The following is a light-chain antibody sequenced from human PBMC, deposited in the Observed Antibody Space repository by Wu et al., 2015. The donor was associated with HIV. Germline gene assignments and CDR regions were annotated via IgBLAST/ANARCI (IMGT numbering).Light chain of an antibody. V-gene: IGKV3D-20*02. CDR3: QQRSSWPLT. CDR2: GAS. CDR1: QSVSSSY. J-gene: IGKJ4*01. Sequence: EIVLTQSPGTLSLSPGERATLSCRASQSVSSSYLAWYQQKPGQAPRLLIYGASSRATGIPDRFSGSGSGTDFTLTISSLEPEDFVIYYCQQRSSWPLTFGGGTKVEIK.